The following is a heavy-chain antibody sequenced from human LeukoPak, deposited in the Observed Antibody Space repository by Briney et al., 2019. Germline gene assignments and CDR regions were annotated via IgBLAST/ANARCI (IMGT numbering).Heavy chain of an antibody. CDR3: ARGDYGSSFGNYFYYMDV. V-gene: IGHV1-69*13. CDR1: GGTFSGYA. J-gene: IGHJ6*03. D-gene: IGHD4-17*01. CDR2: IITVSGTT. Sequence: SVEVSCKASGGTFSGYAITWVRQAPGQGLEWMGGIITVSGTTYYAQYFQARVTITADESTSTAYMELSSLRSEDTAVYYCARGDYGSSFGNYFYYMDVWGTGTTVTVSS.